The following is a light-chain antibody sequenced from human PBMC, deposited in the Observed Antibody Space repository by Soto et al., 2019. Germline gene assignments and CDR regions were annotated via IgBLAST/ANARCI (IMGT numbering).Light chain of an antibody. J-gene: IGKJ4*01. CDR1: QSVTSSY. V-gene: IGKV3-20*01. CDR3: QQYGSSPLT. Sequence: IVLTQSPGTLSLSPWEGATLSCRASQSVTSSYFAWYQQKPGQAPRLLIYGVSSRATGIPDRFSGSGSGTDFTLTISTLEPEDFAVYFCQQYGSSPLTFGGGTKVDIK. CDR2: GVS.